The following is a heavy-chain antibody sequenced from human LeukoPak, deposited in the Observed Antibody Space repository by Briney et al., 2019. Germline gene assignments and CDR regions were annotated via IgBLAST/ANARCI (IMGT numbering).Heavy chain of an antibody. V-gene: IGHV3-21*01. J-gene: IGHJ4*02. Sequence: PGGSLRLSRAASGFTFSSYNMNWVRQAPGKGLEWVSSISSSSSYIYYADSVKGRFTISRDNAKNSLYLQMNSLRAEDTAVYYCARAMYGDPYYFDYWGQGTLVTVSS. CDR3: ARAMYGDPYYFDY. D-gene: IGHD4-17*01. CDR2: ISSSSSYI. CDR1: GFTFSSYN.